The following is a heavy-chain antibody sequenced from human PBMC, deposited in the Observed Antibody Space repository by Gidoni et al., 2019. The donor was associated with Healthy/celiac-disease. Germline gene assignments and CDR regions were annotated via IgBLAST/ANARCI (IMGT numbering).Heavy chain of an antibody. J-gene: IGHJ6*02. CDR1: GGTFRSYA. CDR2: IIPIFGTA. CDR3: ARDIVVVPAAIPESYYYYYGMDV. V-gene: IGHV1-69*01. D-gene: IGHD2-2*02. Sequence: QVQLVQSGAEVKQPGSSVKVSCKASGGTFRSYAISWVRQAPGQGLEWMGGIIPIFGTANYAQKFQGRVTITADESTSTAYMELSSLRSEDTAVYYCARDIVVVPAAIPESYYYYYGMDVWGQGTTVTVSS.